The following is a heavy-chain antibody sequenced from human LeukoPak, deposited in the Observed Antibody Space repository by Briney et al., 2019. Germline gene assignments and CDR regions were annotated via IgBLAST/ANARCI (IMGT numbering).Heavy chain of an antibody. J-gene: IGHJ6*02. CDR3: ARGHYYGMDV. CDR2: ISGSGGST. V-gene: IGHV3-23*01. Sequence: GGSLRLSCAASGFAFSSYAMSWVRQAPGKGLEWVSAISGSGGSTYYADSVKGRFTISRDSAKNTLYLQMTSLRAEDTAVYYCARGHYYGMDVWGQGTTVTVSS. CDR1: GFAFSSYA.